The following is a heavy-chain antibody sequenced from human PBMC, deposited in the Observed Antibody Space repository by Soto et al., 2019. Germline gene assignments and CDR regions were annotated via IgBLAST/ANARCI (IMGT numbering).Heavy chain of an antibody. D-gene: IGHD3-22*01. J-gene: IGHJ5*02. CDR1: GFTFSSYA. CDR2: ISGSGGST. Sequence: AGGSLRLSCAASGFTFSSYAMSWVRQAPGKGLEWVSAISGSGGSTYYADSVKGRFTISRDNSKNTLYLQMNSLRAEDTAVYYCAKSNYYDSSGYPPRGFTWGQGTLVTVSS. CDR3: AKSNYYDSSGYPPRGFT. V-gene: IGHV3-23*01.